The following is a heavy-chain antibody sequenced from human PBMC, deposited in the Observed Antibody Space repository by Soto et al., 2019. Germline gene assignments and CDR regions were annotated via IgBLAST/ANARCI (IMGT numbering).Heavy chain of an antibody. CDR2: TYYRSKWYN. CDR1: GDSVSSNSAA. D-gene: IGHD6-13*01. Sequence: PSQTLSLTCAISGDSVSSNSAAWNWIRQSPSRGLEWLGRTYYRSKWYNDYAVSVKSRITINPDTSKNQFSLQLNSVQPEDAAVYYCARDPQYSSSWWNSSCGRDVWGQGTTVTVSS. CDR3: ARDPQYSSSWWNSSCGRDV. V-gene: IGHV6-1*01. J-gene: IGHJ6*02.